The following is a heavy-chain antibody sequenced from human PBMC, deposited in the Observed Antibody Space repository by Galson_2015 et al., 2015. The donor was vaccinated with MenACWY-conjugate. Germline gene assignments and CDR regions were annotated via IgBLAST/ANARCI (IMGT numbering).Heavy chain of an antibody. CDR2: ISSSSYI. CDR1: GFTFSSYS. J-gene: IGHJ2*01. D-gene: IGHD3-22*01. V-gene: IGHV3-21*01. Sequence: SLRLSCAASGFTFSSYSMNWVRQAPGKGLEWVSSISSSSYIYYADSVKGRFTISRDNAKNSLYLQMNSLRAEDTAVYYCARDRDYYDSSGYDYWGRGTLVTVSS. CDR3: ARDRDYYDSSGYDY.